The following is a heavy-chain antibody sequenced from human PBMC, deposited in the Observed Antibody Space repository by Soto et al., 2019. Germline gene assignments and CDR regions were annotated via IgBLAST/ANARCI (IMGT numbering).Heavy chain of an antibody. V-gene: IGHV3-11*01. CDR3: ARLPFPWGWFDP. Sequence: QVQLVESGGGLVKPGGSLRLSCAASGIVFSDYMSWVRQAPGKGLEWLVYISGRGRTIYSADSVKGRFTISRDNATNSLYLKMNNVRTEETAVYYCARLPFPWGWFDPWGQGTLVTVSS. J-gene: IGHJ5*02. CDR1: GIVFSDY. D-gene: IGHD3-16*01. CDR2: ISGRGRTI.